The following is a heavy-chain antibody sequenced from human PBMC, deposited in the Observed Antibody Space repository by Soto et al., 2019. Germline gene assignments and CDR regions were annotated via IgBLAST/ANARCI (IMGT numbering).Heavy chain of an antibody. D-gene: IGHD6-6*01. CDR2: IIPIFGTA. CDR3: ARGYSSSSYYYYGMDV. CDR1: GGTFSSYA. J-gene: IGHJ6*02. Sequence: QVQLVQSGAEVKKPGSSVKVSCKASGGTFSSYAISWVRQAPGQGLEWMGGIIPIFGTANYGQKFQGRVTIAADESTSTAYMELSSLRSEDTVVHYCARGYSSSSYYYYGMDVWGQGTTVTVSS. V-gene: IGHV1-69*12.